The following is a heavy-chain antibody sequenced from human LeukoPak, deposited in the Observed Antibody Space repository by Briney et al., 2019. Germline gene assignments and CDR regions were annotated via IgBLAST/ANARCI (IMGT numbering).Heavy chain of an antibody. Sequence: SVKVSFKASGGTFSSYAISWVRQAPGQGLEWMGRIIPILGIANYAQKFQGRVTITADKSTSTAYMELSSLRSEDTAVYYCARGTPTLAAAPAYWGQGTLVTVSS. D-gene: IGHD6-13*01. CDR2: IIPILGIA. CDR3: ARGTPTLAAAPAY. J-gene: IGHJ4*02. V-gene: IGHV1-69*04. CDR1: GGTFSSYA.